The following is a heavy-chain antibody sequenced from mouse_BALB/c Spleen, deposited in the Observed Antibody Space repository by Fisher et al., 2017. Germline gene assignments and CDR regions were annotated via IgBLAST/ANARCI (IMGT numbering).Heavy chain of an antibody. V-gene: IGHV1-69*02. CDR3: ARSEYYGYAMDY. Sequence: KFKGKATLTADKSSSTAYMQLSSLTSEDSAVYYCARSEYYGYAMDYWGQGTSVTVSS. J-gene: IGHJ4*01. D-gene: IGHD1-1*01.